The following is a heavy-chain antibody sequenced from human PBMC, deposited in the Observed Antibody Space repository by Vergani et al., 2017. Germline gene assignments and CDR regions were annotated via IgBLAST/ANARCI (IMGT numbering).Heavy chain of an antibody. Sequence: EVQLVESGGGLVKPGGSLRLSCAASGFTFSSYSMNWVRQAPGKGLEWVSSISSSSSYTNYADSVKGRFTISRDNAKNSLYLQMNSLRAEDTAVYYCARIWNGGGYGMDVWGQGTTVTVSS. V-gene: IGHV3-21*04. CDR3: ARIWNGGGYGMDV. D-gene: IGHD1-1*01. J-gene: IGHJ6*02. CDR1: GFTFSSYS. CDR2: ISSSSSYT.